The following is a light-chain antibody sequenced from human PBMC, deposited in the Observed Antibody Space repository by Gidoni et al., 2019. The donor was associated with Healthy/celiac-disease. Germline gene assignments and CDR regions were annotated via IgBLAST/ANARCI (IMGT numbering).Light chain of an antibody. CDR3: QEYHSTPLT. CDR1: QSVLYSSNNKNY. V-gene: IGKV4-1*01. CDR2: WAS. Sequence: DIVMTQSPDSLAVSLGERATINCKSSQSVLYSSNNKNYLAWYQQKPGQPPKLLIYWASTRESVVPDRISGSGSGKDSTLTISSLQAEDVAVYYCQEYHSTPLTFGGGTKVEIK. J-gene: IGKJ4*01.